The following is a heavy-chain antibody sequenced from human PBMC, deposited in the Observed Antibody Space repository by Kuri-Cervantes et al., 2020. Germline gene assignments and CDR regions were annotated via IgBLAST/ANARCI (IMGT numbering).Heavy chain of an antibody. CDR2: IYYSGST. D-gene: IGHD6-19*01. Sequence: SETLSLTCAVYGGSFSGYYWSWIRQPPGKGLEWIGYIYYSGSTNYNPSLKSRVTISVDTSKNQFSLKLSSVTAADTAVYYCARDWRGSGDQYPFDLWGRGTLVTVSS. V-gene: IGHV4-59*01. CDR1: GGSFSGYY. CDR3: ARDWRGSGDQYPFDL. J-gene: IGHJ2*01.